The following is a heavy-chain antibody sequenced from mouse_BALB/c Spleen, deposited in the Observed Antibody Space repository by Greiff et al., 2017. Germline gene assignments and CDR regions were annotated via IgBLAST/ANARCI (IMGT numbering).Heavy chain of an antibody. Sequence: QVQLKESGAELARPGASVKLSCKASGYTFTSYWMQWVKQRPGQGLEWIGAIYPGDGDTRYTQKFKGKATLTADKSSSTAYMQLSSWASEDSAVYYCAREDYSHAMDYWGQGTSVTVSS. CDR2: IYPGDGDT. CDR3: AREDYSHAMDY. CDR1: GYTFTSYW. V-gene: IGHV1-87*01. D-gene: IGHD1-1*01. J-gene: IGHJ4*01.